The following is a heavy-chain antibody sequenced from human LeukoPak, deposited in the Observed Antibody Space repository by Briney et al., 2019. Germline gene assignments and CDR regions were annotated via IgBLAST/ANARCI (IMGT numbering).Heavy chain of an antibody. CDR1: GYTFTSYD. D-gene: IGHD5-18*01. J-gene: IGHJ4*02. CDR2: MNPNSGNT. Sequence: ASVTVSCKASGYTFTSYDINWVRQAPGQGLEWMGWMNPNSGNTGYAQKFQGRVTMTRNTSISTVYMELSSLRSEDTAVYYCATRPGYSYGYRVWGQGTLVTVSS. CDR3: ATRPGYSYGYRV. V-gene: IGHV1-8*01.